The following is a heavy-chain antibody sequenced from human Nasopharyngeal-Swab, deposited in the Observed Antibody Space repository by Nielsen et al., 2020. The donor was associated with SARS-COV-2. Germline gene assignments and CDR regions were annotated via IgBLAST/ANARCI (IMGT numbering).Heavy chain of an antibody. D-gene: IGHD4-17*01. CDR2: INPHSRGT. Sequence: ASVKVSCQPSGYTFTDYYMHWVRQAPGQGLEWMGWINPHSRGTKYAQKFQGRVTMTSDTSINTAYMELRRLRSDDTAVYYCARDDYGDYGYFGHWGQGTLVTVSS. CDR1: GYTFTDYY. CDR3: ARDDYGDYGYFGH. V-gene: IGHV1-2*02. J-gene: IGHJ4*02.